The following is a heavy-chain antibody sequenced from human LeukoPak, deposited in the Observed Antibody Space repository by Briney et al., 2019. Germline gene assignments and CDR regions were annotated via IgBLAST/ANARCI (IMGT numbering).Heavy chain of an antibody. CDR3: ARDSSPIDFWSGYAH. J-gene: IGHJ4*02. D-gene: IGHD3-3*01. V-gene: IGHV3-7*01. Sequence: PGGSLRLSCAASGFIFSSYWMSWVRQVPGKGLEWVANIKRDGSEKYYVDSVKGRFTISRDNAKNSLYLQMNSLRAGDTAVYYCARDSSPIDFWSGYAHWGQGTLVNVSS. CDR1: GFIFSSYW. CDR2: IKRDGSEK.